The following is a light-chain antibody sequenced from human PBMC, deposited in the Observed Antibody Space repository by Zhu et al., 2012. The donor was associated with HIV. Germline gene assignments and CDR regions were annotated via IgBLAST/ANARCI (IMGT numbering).Light chain of an antibody. J-gene: IGKJ4*01. Sequence: AIRMTQSPSSLSASTGDRVTITCRASQGISGYLAWFQQKPGKAPNLLISTASSLQSGVPSRFSGSGSGTDFTLTISYLQSEDFATYYCQQYYSHPHTFGGGTKVEIK. CDR2: TAS. CDR1: QGISGY. CDR3: QQYYSHPHT. V-gene: IGKV1-8*01.